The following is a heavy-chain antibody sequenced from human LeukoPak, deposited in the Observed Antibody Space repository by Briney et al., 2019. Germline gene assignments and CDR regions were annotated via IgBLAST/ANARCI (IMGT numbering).Heavy chain of an antibody. CDR2: INPNSGGT. J-gene: IGHJ4*02. CDR3: ARNAPGTTPLYNY. D-gene: IGHD1-7*01. CDR1: GYAFTGYF. Sequence: GASVKVSCKASGYAFTGYFMQWVRQAPGQGLEWMGWINPNSGGTTCAQKFQGRVTMTRDTSISTAYMELSRLTSDDTAVYYCARNAPGTTPLYNYWGQGTLVTVSS. V-gene: IGHV1-2*02.